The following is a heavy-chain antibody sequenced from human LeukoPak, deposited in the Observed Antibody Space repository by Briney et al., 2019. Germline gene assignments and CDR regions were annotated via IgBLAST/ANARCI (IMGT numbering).Heavy chain of an antibody. J-gene: IGHJ4*02. D-gene: IGHD6-19*01. CDR1: GGSFSGYY. CDR3: ARDPPYSSGGLDY. Sequence: PSETLSLTCAVYGGSFSGYYWSWIREPPGKGLEWIGEINHSGTTNYNPSLKSRVTISVDKSKNQFSLKLSSVTAADTAVYYCARDPPYSSGGLDYWGQGTLVTVSS. CDR2: INHSGTT. V-gene: IGHV4-34*01.